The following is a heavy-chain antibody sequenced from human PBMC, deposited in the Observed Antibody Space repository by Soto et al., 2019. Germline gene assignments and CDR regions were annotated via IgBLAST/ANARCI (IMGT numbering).Heavy chain of an antibody. CDR2: IYYSGST. CDR3: ASLSAGYYFDSSGYYFDY. Sequence: LSLTCPVSGGSISSGGYYWSWIRQHPGKGLEWIGYIYYSGSTYYNPSLKGRLTISIDTSKNQFSLNLISVTAADTAVYYCASLSAGYYFDSSGYYFDYWGQGTLVTVSS. J-gene: IGHJ4*02. D-gene: IGHD3-22*01. CDR1: GGSISSGGYY. V-gene: IGHV4-31*03.